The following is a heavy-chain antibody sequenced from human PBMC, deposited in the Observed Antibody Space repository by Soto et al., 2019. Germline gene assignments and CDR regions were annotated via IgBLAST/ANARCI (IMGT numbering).Heavy chain of an antibody. CDR1: GFTFSSYN. J-gene: IGHJ4*02. Sequence: GGSLRLSCAASGFTFSSYNMNWVRQAPGKGLEWVSYISSSSSTIYYADSVKGRFTISRDNAKNSLYLQMNSLRDEDTAVYYCARDSGGRSSGYYFYFDYWGQGTLVTVSS. CDR2: ISSSSSTI. D-gene: IGHD3-22*01. CDR3: ARDSGGRSSGYYFYFDY. V-gene: IGHV3-48*02.